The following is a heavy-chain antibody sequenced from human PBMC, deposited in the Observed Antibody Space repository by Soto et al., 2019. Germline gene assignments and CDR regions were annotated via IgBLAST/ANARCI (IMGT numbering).Heavy chain of an antibody. CDR2: TYYSGST. CDR3: ATRELGIPLHYSY. CDR1: GGSVSSGSYY. V-gene: IGHV4-61*01. J-gene: IGHJ4*02. D-gene: IGHD7-27*01. Sequence: PSETLSLTCTVSGGSVSSGSYYWSWIRQPPGKGLEWIGYTYYSGSTNYNPSLKSRVTISVDTSKNQFSLKLSSVTAADTAVYYFATRELGIPLHYSYWGQGTLDTVSS.